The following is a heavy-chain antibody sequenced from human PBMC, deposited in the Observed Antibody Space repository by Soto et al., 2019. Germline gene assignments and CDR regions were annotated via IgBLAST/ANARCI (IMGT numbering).Heavy chain of an antibody. Sequence: SETLSLTCTVSGASVTGFYWSWIRQPPGKGLEWIGYVFHSGSSNYNPSLKSRVTISVDTSKSQISLRLTSVTAADTAVYYCARAPGLGVARIDYWGQGTLVTSPQ. D-gene: IGHD6-19*01. CDR3: ARAPGLGVARIDY. J-gene: IGHJ4*02. V-gene: IGHV4-59*02. CDR2: VFHSGSS. CDR1: GASVTGFY.